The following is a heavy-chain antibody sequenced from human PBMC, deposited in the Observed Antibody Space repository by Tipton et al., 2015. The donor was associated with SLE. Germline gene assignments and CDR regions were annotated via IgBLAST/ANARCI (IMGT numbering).Heavy chain of an antibody. D-gene: IGHD4-11*01. J-gene: IGHJ2*01. V-gene: IGHV3-23*01. CDR2: ISGSGGST. CDR3: AKAPYSTLCWCFDL. CDR1: GFTFSSYA. Sequence: GSLRLSCAASGFTFSSYAMSWVRQAPGKGLEWVSAISGSGGSTYYADSVKGRFTISRDNSKNTLYLQMNSLRAEGTAVYYCAKAPYSTLCWCFDLWGRGTLVTVSS.